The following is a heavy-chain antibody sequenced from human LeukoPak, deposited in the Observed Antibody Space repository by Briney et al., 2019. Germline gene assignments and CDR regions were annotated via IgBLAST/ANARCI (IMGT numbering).Heavy chain of an antibody. CDR3: ARDRPYYYGMDV. J-gene: IGHJ6*02. CDR1: GFTVSSNY. V-gene: IGHV3-21*01. CDR2: ISSSSSYI. Sequence: GGSLRLSCAASGFTVSSNYMSWVRQAPGKGLEWVSSISSSSSYIYYADSVKGRFTISRDNAKNSLYLQMNSLRAEDTAVYYCARDRPYYYGMDVWGQGTTVTVSS.